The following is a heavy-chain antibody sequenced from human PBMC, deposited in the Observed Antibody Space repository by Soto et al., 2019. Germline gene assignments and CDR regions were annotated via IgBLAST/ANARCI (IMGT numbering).Heavy chain of an antibody. D-gene: IGHD5-18*01. Sequence: SETLSLTCTVSGDSVSSDNWYWTWIRHPPGKGLEWIGYVYSSGRTNYNPSLKSRVTISLDTSSNHFSLKLTSVTAADTAVYYCARDIRGYSRAFDYWGQGTLVTVSS. V-gene: IGHV4-61*03. CDR3: ARDIRGYSRAFDY. CDR1: GDSVSSDNWY. CDR2: VYSSGRT. J-gene: IGHJ4*02.